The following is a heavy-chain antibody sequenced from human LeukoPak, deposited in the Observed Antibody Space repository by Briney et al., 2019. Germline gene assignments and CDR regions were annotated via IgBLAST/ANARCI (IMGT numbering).Heavy chain of an antibody. CDR2: IRSKAYGGTT. V-gene: IGHV3-49*04. J-gene: IGHJ4*02. CDR1: GFTFDDYA. CDR3: TRGGGNCGGDCPYYFDY. D-gene: IGHD2-21*02. Sequence: GGSLRLSCTASGFTFDDYAMSRVRQAPGKGLEWVGFIRSKAYGGTTEYAASVKGRFTISRDDSKGIAYLQMNSLKAEDTAVYYCTRGGGNCGGDCPYYFDYWGQGTLVTVSS.